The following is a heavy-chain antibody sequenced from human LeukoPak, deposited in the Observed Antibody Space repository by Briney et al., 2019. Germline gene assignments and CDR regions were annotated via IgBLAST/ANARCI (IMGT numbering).Heavy chain of an antibody. D-gene: IGHD6-19*01. Sequence: ASVKVSCKASGGTFSSYAISWVRQAPGQGLEWMGGIIPIFGTANYAQKFQGRVTITADESTSTAYMELSSLRSEDTAVYYCARDDEQWLSQDYWGQGTLVTVSS. CDR2: IIPIFGTA. CDR3: ARDDEQWLSQDY. V-gene: IGHV1-69*13. J-gene: IGHJ4*02. CDR1: GGTFSSYA.